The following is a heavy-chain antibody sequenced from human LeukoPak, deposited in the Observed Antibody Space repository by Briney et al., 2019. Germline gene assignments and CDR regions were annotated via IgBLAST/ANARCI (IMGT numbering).Heavy chain of an antibody. CDR1: GGSISRSSYD. D-gene: IGHD3-22*01. CDR3: ARHPGLRKKVVVTFDY. J-gene: IGHJ4*02. CDR2: IYYSGST. V-gene: IGHV4-39*01. Sequence: PSETPSLTCTVSGGSISRSSYDWGWIRQPPGKGLEWIGSIYYSGSTYYNPSLKSRVTISVDTSKNQFSLKLSSVTAADTAVYYCARHPGLRKKVVVTFDYWGQGTLVTVSS.